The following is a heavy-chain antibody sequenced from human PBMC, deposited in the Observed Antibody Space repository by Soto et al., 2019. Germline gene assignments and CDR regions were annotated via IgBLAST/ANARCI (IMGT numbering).Heavy chain of an antibody. CDR3: ASPGPTYYYDSSGYYDAFDI. D-gene: IGHD3-22*01. Sequence: ASVKVSCKASGYTSTYRYLHWVRQAPGQALEWMGWITPFNGNTNYAQKFQDRVTITRDRSMSTAYMELSSLRSEDTAMYYCASPGPTYYYDSSGYYDAFDIWGQGTMVTVSS. CDR2: ITPFNGNT. CDR1: GYTSTYRY. J-gene: IGHJ3*02. V-gene: IGHV1-45*02.